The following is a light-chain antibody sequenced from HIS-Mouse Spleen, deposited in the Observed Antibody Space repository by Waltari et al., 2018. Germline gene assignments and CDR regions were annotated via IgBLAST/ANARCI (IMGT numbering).Light chain of an antibody. CDR2: EDS. V-gene: IGLV3-10*01. CDR1: ALPKKY. J-gene: IGLJ2*01. CDR3: YSTDSSGNHRV. Sequence: SYELTQPPSVSVSPGQTARITCSGDALPKKYAYWYQQKSGQAPVLVIDEDSERPSGIPERFSGSSSGTMATLTISGAQVEDEADYYFYSTDSSGNHRVFGGGTKLTVL.